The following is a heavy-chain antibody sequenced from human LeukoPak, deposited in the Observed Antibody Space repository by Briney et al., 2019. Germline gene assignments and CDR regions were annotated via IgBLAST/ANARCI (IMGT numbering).Heavy chain of an antibody. CDR2: ISPSGNT. V-gene: IGHV4-38-2*01. CDR3: ARRAYSDLYFDY. Sequence: SETLSLTCAVSGYSISIGYYWGWIRQPPGKGLEWIGSISPSGNTYYNPSLKSQISISVDTSKNQFSLKLSSVTAADTAFYYCARRAYSDLYFDYWGQGTLVTVSS. CDR1: GYSISIGYY. J-gene: IGHJ4*02. D-gene: IGHD4-11*01.